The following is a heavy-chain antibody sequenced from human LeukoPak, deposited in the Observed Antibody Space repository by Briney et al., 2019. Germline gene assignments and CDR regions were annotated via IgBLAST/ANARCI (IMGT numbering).Heavy chain of an antibody. D-gene: IGHD3-22*01. J-gene: IGHJ3*01. CDR1: GGSISSGSYY. CDR3: ARAPYYYDSSGYYAV. V-gene: IGHV4-61*02. CDR2: IYTSGST. Sequence: PSQTLSLTCTVSGGSISSGSYYWSWIRQPAGKGLEWIGRIYTSGSTNYNPSLKSRVTKSVDTSKNQFSLKLSSVTAADTAVYYCARAPYYYDSSGYYAVWGQGTMVTVSS.